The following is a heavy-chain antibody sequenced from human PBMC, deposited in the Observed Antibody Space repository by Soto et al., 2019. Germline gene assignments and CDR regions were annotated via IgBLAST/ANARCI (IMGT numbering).Heavy chain of an antibody. D-gene: IGHD3-9*01. V-gene: IGHV5-10-1*01. J-gene: IGHJ4*02. Sequence: PGESLKISCKGSGYSFTRHWISWVRQMPEKGLEWMGRIDPSDSYTNYSPSFQGHVTISVDKSIGTAYVQWSSLRASDTAMYYCARHGVGDILTGQPNYWGQGTLVTVSS. CDR1: GYSFTRHW. CDR3: ARHGVGDILTGQPNY. CDR2: IDPSDSYT.